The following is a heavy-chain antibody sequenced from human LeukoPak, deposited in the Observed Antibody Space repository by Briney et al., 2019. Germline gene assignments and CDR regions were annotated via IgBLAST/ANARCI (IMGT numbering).Heavy chain of an antibody. V-gene: IGHV1-69*13. CDR1: GGTFSSHA. CDR3: ARATDIVTGYYNSYFDY. Sequence: SVKVSCKASGGTFSSHAISWVRQAPGQGLEWMGGIMTIFGTANYAQKFKGRVTITADESTSTAYMELSSLRSEDTAVYYCARATDIVTGYYNSYFDYWGQGTLVTVSS. J-gene: IGHJ4*02. CDR2: IMTIFGTA. D-gene: IGHD3-9*01.